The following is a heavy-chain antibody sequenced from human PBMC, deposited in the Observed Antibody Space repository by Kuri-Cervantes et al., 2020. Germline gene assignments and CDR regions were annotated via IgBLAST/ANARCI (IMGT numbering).Heavy chain of an antibody. Sequence: ASVKVSCKVSGYTFTDYYMHWVRQAPGQGPEWMGWINLNSGDTKYAQKFQGRVTMTRDTSITTAYMELSSLRSEDTAVYYCARGRRSSSWYPADDYWGQGTLVTVSS. V-gene: IGHV1-2*02. CDR1: GYTFTDYY. CDR2: INLNSGDT. CDR3: ARGRRSSSWYPADDY. D-gene: IGHD6-13*01. J-gene: IGHJ4*02.